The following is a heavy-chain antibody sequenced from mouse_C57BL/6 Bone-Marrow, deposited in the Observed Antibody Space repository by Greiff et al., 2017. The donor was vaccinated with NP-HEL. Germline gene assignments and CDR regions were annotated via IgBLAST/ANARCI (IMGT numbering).Heavy chain of an antibody. J-gene: IGHJ2*01. CDR2: ISYSGST. CDR1: GYSITRDY. CDR3: ARKGVYYGSPFDY. Sequence: EVKVEESGPGLAKPSQTLSLTCSVPGYSITRDYWNWIRKFPGNKLEYMGYISYSGSTYYNPSLKSRISITRDTSKNTYYLQLNSVTTEDTATYYCARKGVYYGSPFDYWGQGTTLTVSS. V-gene: IGHV3-8*01. D-gene: IGHD1-1*01.